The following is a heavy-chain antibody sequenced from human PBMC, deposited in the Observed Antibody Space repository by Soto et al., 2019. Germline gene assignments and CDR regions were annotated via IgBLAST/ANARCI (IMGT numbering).Heavy chain of an antibody. CDR1: GGCVSSVKYF. CDR2: IYNNGNT. CDR3: ARTVMPVGNLAAFDH. D-gene: IGHD7-27*01. Sequence: SETLSLTCNVSGGCVSSVKYFWSWIRQPPGKGLEWIAYIYNNGNTNYNPSLKSRATISVDTSKNQYSLKLTSVTAADSAVYFCARTVMPVGNLAAFDHWGQGVLVTVSS. V-gene: IGHV4-61*01. J-gene: IGHJ4*02.